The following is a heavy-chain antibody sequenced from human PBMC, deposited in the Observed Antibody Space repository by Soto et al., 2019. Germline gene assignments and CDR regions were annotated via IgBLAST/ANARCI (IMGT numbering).Heavy chain of an antibody. CDR2: ISGSGGST. J-gene: IGHJ4*02. CDR3: AKDRQQLFYYFDY. V-gene: IGHV3-23*01. Sequence: GESLKISCAASGFTFSSYAMSWVRQAPGKGLEWVSAISGSGGSTYYADSVKGRFTISRDNSKNTLYLQMNSLRAEDTAVYYCAKDRQQLFYYFDYWGQGTLVTVSS. D-gene: IGHD6-13*01. CDR1: GFTFSSYA.